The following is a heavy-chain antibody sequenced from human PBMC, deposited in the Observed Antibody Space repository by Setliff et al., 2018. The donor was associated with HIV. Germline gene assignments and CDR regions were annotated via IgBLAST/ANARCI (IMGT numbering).Heavy chain of an antibody. CDR1: GYTFTAYY. CDR2: INPNNGDT. D-gene: IGHD5-12*01. Sequence: ASVKVSCKASGYTFTAYYLHWVRQAPGQGLEWMGRINPNNGDTNYAQKFQGRVSMTRDTSISTAYMELSRLRSDDTAVYYCAREFGAGIRQIVAGEFYYMDVWGKGTTVTVSS. CDR3: AREFGAGIRQIVAGEFYYMDV. V-gene: IGHV1-2*06. J-gene: IGHJ6*03.